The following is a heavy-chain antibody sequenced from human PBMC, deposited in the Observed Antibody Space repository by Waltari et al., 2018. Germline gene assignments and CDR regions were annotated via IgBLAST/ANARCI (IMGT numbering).Heavy chain of an antibody. CDR2: IYYSGST. J-gene: IGHJ6*03. D-gene: IGHD3-3*01. CDR3: ARSRGGRFLEWSYYMDV. V-gene: IGHV4-59*01. Sequence: QVQLQESGPGLVKPSETLSLTCTVTGGSISSYYWCWNRQPPGKGLEWIGYIYYSGSTNYNPSLKSRVTISVDTSKNQFSLKLSSVTAADTAVYYCARSRGGRFLEWSYYMDVWGKGTTVTVSS. CDR1: GGSISSYY.